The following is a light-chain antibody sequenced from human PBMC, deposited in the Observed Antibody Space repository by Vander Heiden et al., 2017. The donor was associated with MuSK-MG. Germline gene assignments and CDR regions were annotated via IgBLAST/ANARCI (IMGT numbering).Light chain of an antibody. CDR2: AAS. CDR3: QQSDRTPPT. J-gene: IGKJ1*01. Sequence: DIQMTQSPSSLSASVGDRVTITCRASQSISSYVNWYQQKPGKAPKLLIYAASSLQSGVPARFSGSGSGTEFTLTISSLQPEDGATDECQQSDRTPPTCGQGTKVEIK. CDR1: QSISSY. V-gene: IGKV1-39*01.